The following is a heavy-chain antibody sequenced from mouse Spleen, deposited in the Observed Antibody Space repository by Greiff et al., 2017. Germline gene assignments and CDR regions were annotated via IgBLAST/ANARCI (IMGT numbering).Heavy chain of an antibody. V-gene: IGHV5-9-1*02. CDR2: ISSGGDYI. D-gene: IGHD2-4*01. CDR3: TRIHYDYDGAWFAY. Sequence: EVNVVESGEGLVKPGGSLKLSCAASGFTFSSYAMSWVRQTPEKRLEWVAYISSGGDYIYYADTVKGRFTISRDNARNTLYLQMSSLKSEDTAMYYCTRIHYDYDGAWFAYWGQGTLVTVSA. CDR1: GFTFSSYA. J-gene: IGHJ3*01.